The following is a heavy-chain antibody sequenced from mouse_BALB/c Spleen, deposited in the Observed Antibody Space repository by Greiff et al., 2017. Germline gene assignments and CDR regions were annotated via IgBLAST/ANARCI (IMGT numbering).Heavy chain of an antibody. D-gene: IGHD2-4*01. V-gene: IGHV1-69*01. CDR1: GYTFTDYW. Sequence: VQLQQPGAELVMPGASVKMSCKASGYTFTDYWMHWVKQRPGQGLEWIGAIDTSDSYTSYNQKFKGKATLTVDESSSTAYMQLSSLTSEDSAVYYCARGDDYASYWGQGTLVTVSA. CDR3: ARGDDYASY. CDR2: IDTSDSYT. J-gene: IGHJ3*01.